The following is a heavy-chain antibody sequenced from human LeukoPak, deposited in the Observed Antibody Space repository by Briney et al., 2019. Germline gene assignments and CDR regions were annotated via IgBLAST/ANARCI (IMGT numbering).Heavy chain of an antibody. V-gene: IGHV3-7*01. Sequence: GGSLRLSCAASGFTFSSYWMSWVRQAPGKGLEWVANIRQDGSEKYYVDSVKGRFTISRDNAKNSLYLQMNSLRAEDTAVYYCARDRASSSWPNYFDYWGQGTLVTVSS. CDR2: IRQDGSEK. D-gene: IGHD6-13*01. CDR1: GFTFSSYW. J-gene: IGHJ4*02. CDR3: ARDRASSSWPNYFDY.